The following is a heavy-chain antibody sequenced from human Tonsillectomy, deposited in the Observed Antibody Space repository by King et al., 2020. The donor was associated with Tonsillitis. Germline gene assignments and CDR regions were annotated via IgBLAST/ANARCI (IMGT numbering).Heavy chain of an antibody. J-gene: IGHJ6*03. V-gene: IGHV1-18*01. Sequence: QLVQSGAEVKKPGASVRVSCKASGYSFITYGISWVRQAPGQGLEWMGWIRPYNGNTNYAQKLQGRVTMTTDTSTNTAYMELRSLRSDDTAVYSCARDMWNLRMDVWGKGTTVTVSS. CDR2: IRPYNGNT. D-gene: IGHD1-1*01. CDR3: ARDMWNLRMDV. CDR1: GYSFITYG.